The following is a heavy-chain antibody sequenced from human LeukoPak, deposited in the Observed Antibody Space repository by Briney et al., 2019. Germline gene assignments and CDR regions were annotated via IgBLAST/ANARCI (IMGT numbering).Heavy chain of an antibody. CDR2: IYYDGST. D-gene: IGHD2-2*01. V-gene: IGHV4-39*02. J-gene: IGHJ3*01. CDR3: ASRSTGLRAYDL. Sequence: SETLSLTCTVSGGSISSSSYYWAWIRQPPGKGLEWIATIYYDGSTYYNPSLKSRLSISVDTSKDHFSLTLNSVTAADTAFYYCASRSTGLRAYDLWGRGTVVTVSS. CDR1: GGSISSSSYY.